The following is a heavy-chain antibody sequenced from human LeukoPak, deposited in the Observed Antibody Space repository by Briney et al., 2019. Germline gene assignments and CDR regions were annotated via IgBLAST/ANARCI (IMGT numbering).Heavy chain of an antibody. CDR1: GYTFTSYY. CDR2: INPSGGST. V-gene: IGHV1-46*01. CDR3: ARDRGIYDSSGLV. D-gene: IGHD3-22*01. J-gene: IGHJ3*01. Sequence: ASVKVSCEASGYTFTSYYMHRVRQAPGQGLEWMGIINPSGGSTSYAQKFQGRVTMTRDTSTSTVYMELSSLRSEDTAVYYCARDRGIYDSSGLVWGQGTMVTVSS.